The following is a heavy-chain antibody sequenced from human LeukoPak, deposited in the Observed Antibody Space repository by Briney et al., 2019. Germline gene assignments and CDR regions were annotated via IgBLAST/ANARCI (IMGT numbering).Heavy chain of an antibody. D-gene: IGHD5-24*01. CDR1: GGSISSYY. CDR2: IYYSGCT. J-gene: IGHJ4*02. Sequence: PSETLPLTCTVSGGSISSYYWSWIRQPPGKGLEWIGYIYYSGCTNYNPSLKSRVTISVDTSKNQFSLKLGSVTAADTAVYYCARGYKERWLQRSYYFDYWGQGTLVTVSS. CDR3: ARGYKERWLQRSYYFDY. V-gene: IGHV4-59*01.